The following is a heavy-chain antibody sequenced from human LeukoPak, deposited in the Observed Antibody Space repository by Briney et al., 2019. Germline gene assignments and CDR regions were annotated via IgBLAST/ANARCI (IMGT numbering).Heavy chain of an antibody. CDR2: IIPIFGTA. CDR1: GGTFSSYA. D-gene: IGHD6-19*01. Sequence: SVKVSCKASGGTFSSYAISWVRQAPGQGLEWMGGIIPIFGTANYAQKFQGRVTITADESTSTAYMELSSLRSEDTAVYYCGREWRGSQWLVSLGFDYWGQGTLVTVSS. CDR3: GREWRGSQWLVSLGFDY. V-gene: IGHV1-69*13. J-gene: IGHJ4*02.